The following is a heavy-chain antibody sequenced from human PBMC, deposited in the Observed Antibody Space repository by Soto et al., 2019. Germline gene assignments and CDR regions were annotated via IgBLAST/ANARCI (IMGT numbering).Heavy chain of an antibody. J-gene: IGHJ6*02. CDR1: GDSVSSNTVA. CDR2: TYYRSEWSS. Sequence: PSETLSLTCGISGDSVSSNTVAWSWIRQSPWRGLEWLGRTYYRSEWSSVYAPSVNSRISIIAEPSKNQVSLQLNSVTPEDAGVYYCARDRYNSGWMYYYGLDVWGQGTTVTVSS. D-gene: IGHD6-19*01. V-gene: IGHV6-1*01. CDR3: ARDRYNSGWMYYYGLDV.